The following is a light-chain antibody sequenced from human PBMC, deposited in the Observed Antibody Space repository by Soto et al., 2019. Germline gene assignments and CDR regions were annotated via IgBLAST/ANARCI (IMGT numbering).Light chain of an antibody. V-gene: IGKV3-15*01. Sequence: EIVMTQSPATLSVSPGERATLSCRASQSVSSNLAWYQQKPGQAPRLLIYGASTRATGIPARFSGSGSGTEITLTISSLQSEEFAVYYCQQYNTWSPRVTFGQGTKLEIK. CDR3: QQYNTWSPRVT. CDR2: GAS. CDR1: QSVSSN. J-gene: IGKJ2*01.